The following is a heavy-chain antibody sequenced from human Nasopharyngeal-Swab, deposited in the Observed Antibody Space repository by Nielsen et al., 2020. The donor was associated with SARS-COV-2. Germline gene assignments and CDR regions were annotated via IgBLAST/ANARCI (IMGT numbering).Heavy chain of an antibody. CDR1: GYIFGSFW. V-gene: IGHV3-7*01. J-gene: IGHJ4*02. CDR2: INEDGSEK. D-gene: IGHD3-22*01. Sequence: GESLKISCAGSGYIFGSFWMNWVRQTPGKGLEWVANINEDGSEKYYVDSVKGRFTVSRDNAKNSLYLQMNSLRAEDTAVYYCAREPGYDSSGYALGYWGQGTLVSVSS. CDR3: AREPGYDSSGYALGY.